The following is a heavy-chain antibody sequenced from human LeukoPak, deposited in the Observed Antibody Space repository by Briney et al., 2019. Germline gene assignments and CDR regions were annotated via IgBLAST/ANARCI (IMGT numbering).Heavy chain of an antibody. CDR3: ARLKCTSTSCLTKNAFDI. CDR1: GSISGYY. CDR2: IYTSGST. D-gene: IGHD2-2*01. Sequence: PETLSLTCTVSGSISGYYWSWIRQPPGKGLEWIGYIYTSGSTNYSPSLESRVTISVDTSKNQFSLDLSSVTAADTAVYYCARLKCTSTSCLTKNAFDIWGQGTMVTVSS. V-gene: IGHV4-4*09. J-gene: IGHJ3*02.